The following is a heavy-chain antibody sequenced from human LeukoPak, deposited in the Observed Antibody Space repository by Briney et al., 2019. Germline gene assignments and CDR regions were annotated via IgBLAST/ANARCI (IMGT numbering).Heavy chain of an antibody. V-gene: IGHV4-59*06. CDR1: GGSISSYY. D-gene: IGHD3-10*01. J-gene: IGHJ5*02. CDR3: ARAGDHNWFDP. Sequence: PSETLSLTCTVSGGSISSYYWSWIRQHPGKGLEWIGYIYYSGSTYYNPSLKSRVTISVDTSKNQFSLKLSSVTAADTAVYYCARAGDHNWFDPCGQGTPVTVSS. CDR2: IYYSGST.